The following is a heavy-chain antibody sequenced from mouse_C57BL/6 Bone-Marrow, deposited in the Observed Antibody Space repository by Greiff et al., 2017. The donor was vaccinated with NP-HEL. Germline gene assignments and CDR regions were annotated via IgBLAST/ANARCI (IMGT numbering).Heavy chain of an antibody. CDR3: ARPFSTVVAWYFDV. D-gene: IGHD1-1*01. J-gene: IGHJ1*03. Sequence: VQLQQPGAELVMPGASVKLSCKASGYTFTSYWMHWVKQRPGQGLEWIGEIDPSDSYTNYNQKFKGKSTLTVDKSSSTAYMQLSSLTSEDSAVYYCARPFSTVVAWYFDVWGTGTTVTVSS. CDR2: IDPSDSYT. V-gene: IGHV1-69*01. CDR1: GYTFTSYW.